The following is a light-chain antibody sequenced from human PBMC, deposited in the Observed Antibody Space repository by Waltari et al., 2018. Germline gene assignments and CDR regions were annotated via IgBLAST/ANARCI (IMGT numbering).Light chain of an antibody. CDR2: KVS. CDR1: QSLVHSDGHTY. CDR3: MQGTHWPRT. J-gene: IGKJ1*01. V-gene: IGKV2-30*02. Sequence: DVVMTRSPLSLPVTLGQPASISCKSSQSLVHSDGHTYLNWLHQRPGQSPRRLIAKVSDRDSGVPDRFSGSGSGTDFTLKISRVEAEDVGIYYCMQGTHWPRTFGQGTKVEIK.